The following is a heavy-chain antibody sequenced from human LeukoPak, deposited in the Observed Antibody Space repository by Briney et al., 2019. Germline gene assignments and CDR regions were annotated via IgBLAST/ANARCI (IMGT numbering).Heavy chain of an antibody. D-gene: IGHD3-10*01. J-gene: IGHJ4*02. V-gene: IGHV3-49*04. CDR2: IRSKAYGGTT. CDR1: GFTFGDYA. CDR3: TRPKLGGSGVVDY. Sequence: PGGSLRLSCTTSGFTFGDYAMSWVHQAPGKGLEWISFIRSKAYGGTTEYAASVKGRFTISRDDSKSIAYLQMNSLKTEDTAVYYCTRPKLGGSGVVDYWGQGTLVTVSS.